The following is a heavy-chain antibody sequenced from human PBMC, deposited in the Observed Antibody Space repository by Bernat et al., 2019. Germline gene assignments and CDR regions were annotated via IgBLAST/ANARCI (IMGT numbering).Heavy chain of an antibody. D-gene: IGHD3-22*01. J-gene: IGHJ4*02. CDR3: ARDWQGSSGYYSPEDWFDY. V-gene: IGHV1-46*03. CDR2: INPSGGRT. Sequence: QVQLVQPGAEVKKPGASVKVSCKASGYTFTSYYMHWVRQAPGQGLEWMGIINPSGGRTSYAQKFQGRVTMTRDTSSSTVDMKLSSLRSEDTAVNYCARDWQGSSGYYSPEDWFDYWGQGTLVTVSS. CDR1: GYTFTSYY.